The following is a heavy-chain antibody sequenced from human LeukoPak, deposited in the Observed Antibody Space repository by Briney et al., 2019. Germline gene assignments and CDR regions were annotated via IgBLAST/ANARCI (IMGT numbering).Heavy chain of an antibody. CDR2: ISSSSSTI. CDR3: ASVHIVPDSYCGGDCYSPRFDY. V-gene: IGHV3-48*01. D-gene: IGHD2-21*02. CDR1: GFTFSSYS. Sequence: PGGSLRLSCAASGFTFSSYSMNWVRQAPGKGLEWVSYISSSSSTIYYADSVKGRFTISRDNAKNSLYLQMNSLRAEDTAVYYCASVHIVPDSYCGGDCYSPRFDYWGQGTLVTVSS. J-gene: IGHJ4*02.